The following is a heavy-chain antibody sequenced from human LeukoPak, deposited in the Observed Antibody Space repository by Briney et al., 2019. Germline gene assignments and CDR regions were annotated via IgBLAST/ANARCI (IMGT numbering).Heavy chain of an antibody. CDR3: ARDLITTPYNWFDP. CDR1: GGSISSGNYY. J-gene: IGHJ5*02. Sequence: TSETLSLTCTVSGGSISSGNYYWSWIRQPAGKGLEWIGRIYTSGNTNYNPSLKSRVTVSIDTSKNQFSLKLSSVTAADTAVYYCARDLITTPYNWFDPWGSETRVIVSS. V-gene: IGHV4-61*02. D-gene: IGHD3-3*01. CDR2: IYTSGNT.